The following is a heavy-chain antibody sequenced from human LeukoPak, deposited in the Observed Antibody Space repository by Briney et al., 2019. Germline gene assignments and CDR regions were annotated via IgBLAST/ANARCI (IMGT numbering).Heavy chain of an antibody. J-gene: IGHJ3*02. CDR1: GFTFSDHY. CDR3: ARVIRGSFYDAFDI. D-gene: IGHD1-26*01. V-gene: IGHV3-72*01. CDR2: TRNKANSYTT. Sequence: PGGSLRLSSAASGFTFSDHYMDWVRQAPGKGLEWVGRTRNKANSYTTEYAASVKGRFTISRDDSKNSVYLQMNSLKTEDTAVHYCARVIRGSFYDAFDIWGQGTMVTVSS.